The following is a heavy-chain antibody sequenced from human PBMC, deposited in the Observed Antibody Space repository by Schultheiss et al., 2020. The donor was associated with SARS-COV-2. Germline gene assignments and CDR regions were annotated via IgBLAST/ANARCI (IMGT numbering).Heavy chain of an antibody. Sequence: GESLKISCKASGGTFSSYGISWVRQAPGQGLEWMGWISTYNGNTNYAQKLQGRVTMTTDTSTSTAYMELRSLSSDDTAVYYCARDYYDTSGYVLGSYYYGMDVWGQGTTVTVSS. CDR1: GGTFSSYG. V-gene: IGHV1-18*01. CDR3: ARDYYDTSGYVLGSYYYGMDV. D-gene: IGHD3-22*01. J-gene: IGHJ6*02. CDR2: ISTYNGNT.